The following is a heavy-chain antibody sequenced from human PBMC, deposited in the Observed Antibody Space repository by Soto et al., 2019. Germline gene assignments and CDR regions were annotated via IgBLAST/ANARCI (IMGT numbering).Heavy chain of an antibody. CDR3: ARDLENYSNFHYSYYYGMDV. V-gene: IGHV1-18*01. J-gene: IGHJ6*02. Sequence: ASGKVSCKASGYTFTSYGISWVRQAPGQGLEWMGWISAYNGNTNYAQKLQGRVTMTTGTSTSTAYMELRSLRSDDTAVYYCARDLENYSNFHYSYYYGMDVWGQGTTVTVSS. CDR2: ISAYNGNT. CDR1: GYTFTSYG. D-gene: IGHD4-4*01.